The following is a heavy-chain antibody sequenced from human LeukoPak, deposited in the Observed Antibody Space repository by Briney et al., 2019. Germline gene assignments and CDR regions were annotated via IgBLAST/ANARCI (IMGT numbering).Heavy chain of an antibody. CDR2: ISWNSGSI. CDR3: AKDSSWSYSGSYYTCCYFQH. V-gene: IGHV3-9*01. D-gene: IGHD1-26*01. CDR1: GFTFDDYA. Sequence: PGESLRLSCAASGFTFDDYAMHWVRQAPGKGLEWVSGISWNSGSIGYADSVKGRFTISRDNAKNSLYLQMNSLRAEDTALYYCAKDSSWSYSGSYYTCCYFQHWGQGTLVTVSS. J-gene: IGHJ1*01.